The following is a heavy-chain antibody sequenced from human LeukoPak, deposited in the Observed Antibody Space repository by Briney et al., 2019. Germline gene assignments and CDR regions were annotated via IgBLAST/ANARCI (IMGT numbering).Heavy chain of an antibody. Sequence: GGSLRLSCAASGFTFSSYAMHWVRQAPGKGLEWVANIKQDGSEKYYVDSVKGRFTISRDNAKNSLYLQMNSLRAEDTAVYYCARDVRLGYCSGGSCAGVAFDIWGQGTMVTVSS. D-gene: IGHD2-15*01. CDR2: IKQDGSEK. V-gene: IGHV3-7*03. CDR1: GFTFSSYA. CDR3: ARDVRLGYCSGGSCAGVAFDI. J-gene: IGHJ3*02.